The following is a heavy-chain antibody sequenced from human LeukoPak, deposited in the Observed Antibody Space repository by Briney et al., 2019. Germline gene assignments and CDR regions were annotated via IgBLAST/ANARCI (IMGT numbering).Heavy chain of an antibody. CDR3: ARDHPYYDAFDI. CDR2: ISGSGGST. D-gene: IGHD2-8*01. J-gene: IGHJ3*02. V-gene: IGHV3-23*01. CDR1: GFTFSSYA. Sequence: GGSLRLSCAASGFTFSSYAMSWVRQAPGKGLKWVSAISGSGGSTYYADSVKGRFTISRDNSKNTLYLQMNSLRAEDTAVYYCARDHPYYDAFDIWGQGTMVTVSS.